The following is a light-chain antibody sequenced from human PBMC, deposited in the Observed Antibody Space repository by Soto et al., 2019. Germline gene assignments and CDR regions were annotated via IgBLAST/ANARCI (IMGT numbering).Light chain of an antibody. V-gene: IGKV1-5*01. Sequence: DIQMTQSPSAPSAFVGSRVTMTPRASQSVNSWLAWYQQRPGKAPKLLIYDAATLESGVPSRFSGSGSGTEFTVTISSLQPDDFATSYCHQYNGYQTFGGGTMVDSK. CDR1: QSVNSW. CDR2: DAA. CDR3: HQYNGYQT. J-gene: IGKJ4*01.